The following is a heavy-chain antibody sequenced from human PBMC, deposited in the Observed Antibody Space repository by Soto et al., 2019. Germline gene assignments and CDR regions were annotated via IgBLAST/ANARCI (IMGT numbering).Heavy chain of an antibody. Sequence: SETLSLTCTVSGGSISSGDYYWSWIRQPPGKGLEWIGYIYYSGSTYYNPSLKSRVTISVDTSKNQFSLKLNSVTAADTAVYFCAILDGLATISYYIDFWGQGALVTVSS. V-gene: IGHV4-30-4*01. CDR3: AILDGLATISYYIDF. CDR1: GGSISSGDYY. D-gene: IGHD1-1*01. CDR2: IYYSGST. J-gene: IGHJ4*02.